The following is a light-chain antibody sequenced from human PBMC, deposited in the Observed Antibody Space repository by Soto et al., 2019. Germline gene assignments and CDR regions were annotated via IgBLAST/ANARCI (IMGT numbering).Light chain of an antibody. V-gene: IGLV1-44*01. J-gene: IGLJ2*01. CDR1: SSNIGRNT. Sequence: QSVLTQPPSASGTPGQRVTISYSGSSSNIGRNTVNWYQQLPGTAPKLLIYSHNQRPSGVPDRFSGSKSGTSASLAISGLQSEDEADYYCAAWDDSMNVQLFGGGTKVTVL. CDR2: SHN. CDR3: AAWDDSMNVQL.